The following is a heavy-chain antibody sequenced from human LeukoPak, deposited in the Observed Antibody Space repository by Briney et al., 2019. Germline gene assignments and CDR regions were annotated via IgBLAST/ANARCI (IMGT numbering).Heavy chain of an antibody. CDR3: ATLYSSGWYTTSYWYFDL. Sequence: ASVTVSFKSSGYTFTSYAMNWVRQAPGQGLEWMGWINTNTGNPTYAQGFTGRFVVSVDTSVSTAYLKISSLKAEDTAVYYCATLYSSGWYTTSYWYFDLWGRGTLVTVSS. D-gene: IGHD6-19*01. CDR1: GYTFTSYA. V-gene: IGHV7-4-1*02. J-gene: IGHJ2*01. CDR2: INTNTGNP.